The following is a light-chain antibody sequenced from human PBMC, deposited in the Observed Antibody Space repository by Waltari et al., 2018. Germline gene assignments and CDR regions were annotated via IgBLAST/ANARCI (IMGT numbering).Light chain of an antibody. CDR2: GPS. V-gene: IGKV3-20*01. CDR1: QSVDSRY. J-gene: IGKJ2*01. Sequence: EIVLTQSPGTLSLSPGERATLSCRASQSVDSRYLTWFQQKAGQPPRLVIYGPSSRASGIPDRFSGSGSGTDSTLTISRLEPEDFAVYFCQQYGSSYTFGQGTKLEIK. CDR3: QQYGSSYT.